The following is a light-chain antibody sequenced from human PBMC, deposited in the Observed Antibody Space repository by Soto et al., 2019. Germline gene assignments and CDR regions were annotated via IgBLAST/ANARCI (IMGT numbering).Light chain of an antibody. J-gene: IGLJ3*02. CDR2: RKN. CDR3: CSYAGGSARVV. CDR1: SSNIGSNY. V-gene: IGLV1-47*01. Sequence: QSVLTQPPSASGTPGQRVTISCSGSSSNIGSNYASWAPKLLIYRKNQRPSGVPDRFSGSKSGTSASLAISGLRSEDEADYYCCSYAGGSARVVFGGGTKLTVL.